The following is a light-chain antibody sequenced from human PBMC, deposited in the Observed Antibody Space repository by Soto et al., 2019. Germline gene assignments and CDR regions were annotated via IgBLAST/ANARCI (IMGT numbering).Light chain of an antibody. CDR2: EVT. CDR1: SSDVGRYNY. CDR3: SSYTSSSTLV. Sequence: QSALTQPASVSGSPGQSSTISCTGTSSDVGRYNYVSWYQQHPGKVPKLIIYEVTNRPSGVSNRFSGSKSGNTASLTISGLQAVDEADYYCSSYTSSSTLVFGGGTKVTVL. V-gene: IGLV2-14*01. J-gene: IGLJ3*02.